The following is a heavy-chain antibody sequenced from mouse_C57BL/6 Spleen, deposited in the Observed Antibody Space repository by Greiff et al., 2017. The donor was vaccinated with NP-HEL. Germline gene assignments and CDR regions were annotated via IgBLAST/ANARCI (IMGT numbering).Heavy chain of an antibody. Sequence: QVHVKQSGAELVKPGASVKLSCKASGYTFTEYTIHWVKQRSGQGLEWIGWFYPGSGSIKYNEKFKDKATLTADKSSSTVYMELSRLTSEDSAVYFCARHEGRYYYGSSPYFDYWGQGTTLTVSS. CDR1: GYTFTEYT. D-gene: IGHD1-1*01. CDR3: ARHEGRYYYGSSPYFDY. J-gene: IGHJ2*01. CDR2: FYPGSGSI. V-gene: IGHV1-62-2*01.